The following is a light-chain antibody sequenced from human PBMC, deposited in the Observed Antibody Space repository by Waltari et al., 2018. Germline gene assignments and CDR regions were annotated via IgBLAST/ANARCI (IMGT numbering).Light chain of an antibody. J-gene: IGKJ1*01. Sequence: DIVMTQSTDFLAVSLGERANIHCKSSQSVLYSSNNKNYLAWYKQKPGQPPKLLISGASTRESGVPDRFSGSGSGTDFTLTISSLQAEDVAVYYCQQYYSTPQTFGQGTKVEIK. V-gene: IGKV4-1*01. CDR3: QQYYSTPQT. CDR1: QSVLYSSNNKNY. CDR2: GAS.